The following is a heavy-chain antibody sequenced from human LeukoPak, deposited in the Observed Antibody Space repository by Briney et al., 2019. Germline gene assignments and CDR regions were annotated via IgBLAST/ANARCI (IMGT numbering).Heavy chain of an antibody. CDR2: INHSGST. Sequence: SETLSLTCAVYGGSFSGYYWSWIRQPPGKGLEWIGEINHSGSTNYNPSLKSRVTISVDTSKNQFSLKLSSVTAADTAVYYCARRRLGIAVPPTVWGQGTMVTVSS. CDR1: GGSFSGYY. J-gene: IGHJ3*01. CDR3: ARRRLGIAVPPTV. D-gene: IGHD6-19*01. V-gene: IGHV4-34*01.